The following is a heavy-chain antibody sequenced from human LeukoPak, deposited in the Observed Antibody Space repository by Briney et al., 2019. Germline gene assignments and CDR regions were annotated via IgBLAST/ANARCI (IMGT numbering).Heavy chain of an antibody. CDR1: GGSINNYY. CDR2: IHYSGTT. D-gene: IGHD6-19*01. CDR3: TRGTGWYLY. J-gene: IGHJ4*02. V-gene: IGHV4-59*01. Sequence: PSETLSLTCTVSGGSINNYYWSWVRHPPGKGLEWIGYIHYSGTTSYNPSLKSRVTISVDTSKNQFPLKLSSVTAADTALYFCTRGTGWYLYWGQGTLVTVSS.